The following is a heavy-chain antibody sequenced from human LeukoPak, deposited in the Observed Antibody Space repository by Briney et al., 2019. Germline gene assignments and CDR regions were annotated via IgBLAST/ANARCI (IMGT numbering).Heavy chain of an antibody. CDR3: ARDRLSLGAFDV. Sequence: SETLSLTCTVSGGSISSSSYYWGWIRQPPGKGLEWIGSVYYSGSTYYNPSLKSRVTISLDTSKNQFSLRLSSVTAADTAVYYCARDRLSLGAFDVWGQGAMVTVSS. J-gene: IGHJ3*01. CDR1: GGSISSSSYY. V-gene: IGHV4-39*07. D-gene: IGHD7-27*01. CDR2: VYYSGST.